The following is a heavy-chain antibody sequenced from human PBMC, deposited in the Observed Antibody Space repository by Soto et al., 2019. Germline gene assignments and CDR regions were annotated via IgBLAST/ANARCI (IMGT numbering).Heavy chain of an antibody. CDR2: ISWESGTT. J-gene: IGHJ6*02. CDR3: AKDEAGAWSGPLGGYYPYYGMDG. V-gene: IGHV3-9*01. Sequence: LSLSFAASVFTFHEHAMHWVRQVPGRGLEWVSGISWESGTTNYGDSVKRRFTISRDNAKNSLYLQMNCLRPEDTGIHYCAKDEAGAWSGPLGGYYPYYGMDGWVQGTTVTVSS. D-gene: IGHD3-22*01. CDR1: VFTFHEHA.